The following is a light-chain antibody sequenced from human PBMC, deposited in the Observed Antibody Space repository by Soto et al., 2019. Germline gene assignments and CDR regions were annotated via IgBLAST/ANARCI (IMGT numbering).Light chain of an antibody. Sequence: QSVLTQPASVSGSPGQSITISCTGTSSDVGAYIFVSWYQQYPGKAPKLMIYDITNRPSGVSNRFSGSKAGNTASLIISGLQAEDEADYYCVSFTTSKSYVFGTGTKVTVL. CDR2: DIT. CDR3: VSFTTSKSYV. V-gene: IGLV2-14*01. CDR1: SSDVGAYIF. J-gene: IGLJ1*01.